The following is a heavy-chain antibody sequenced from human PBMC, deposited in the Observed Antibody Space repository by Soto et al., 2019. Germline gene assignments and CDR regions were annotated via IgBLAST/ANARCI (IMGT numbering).Heavy chain of an antibody. V-gene: IGHV4-59*01. CDR1: GDSINNYY. Sequence: QVQLQESGPGLVKPSETLSLICTVSGDSINNYYWSWIRQPPGKGLEWIGYIYYSGRTDYNPSLKRRVTLSVDTSKNQFSLKLSSVTAADTAVYYCARDWNSGYDPWGQGTLVTVSS. J-gene: IGHJ5*02. D-gene: IGHD5-12*01. CDR2: IYYSGRT. CDR3: ARDWNSGYDP.